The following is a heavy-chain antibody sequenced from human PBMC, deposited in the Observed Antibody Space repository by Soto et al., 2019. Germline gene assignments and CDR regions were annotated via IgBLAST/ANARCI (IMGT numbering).Heavy chain of an antibody. CDR2: ISAYNGNT. Sequence: QVQLVQSGAEVKKPGASVKVSCKASGYTFTSYGISWVRQAPGQGLEWMGWISAYNGNTNYAQKLQGRVTMTTDTSTSTAYMALRSLRSDDTAVYYCARDGNNWNERYYYYGMDVWGQGTTVTVSS. CDR3: ARDGNNWNERYYYYGMDV. V-gene: IGHV1-18*04. CDR1: GYTFTSYG. D-gene: IGHD1-1*01. J-gene: IGHJ6*02.